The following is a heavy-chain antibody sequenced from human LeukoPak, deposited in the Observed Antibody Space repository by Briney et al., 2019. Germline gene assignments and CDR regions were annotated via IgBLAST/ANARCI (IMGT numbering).Heavy chain of an antibody. CDR2: IYTSGST. CDR1: GGSISSYY. V-gene: IGHV4-4*07. Sequence: PSETLSLTCTVSGGSISSYYWSWIRQPAGKGLERIGRIYTSGSTNYNPSLKSRVTMSVDTSKNQFSLKLSSVTAADTAVYYCARGRFGELFWWFDPWGQGTLVTVSS. CDR3: ARGRFGELFWWFDP. D-gene: IGHD3-10*01. J-gene: IGHJ5*02.